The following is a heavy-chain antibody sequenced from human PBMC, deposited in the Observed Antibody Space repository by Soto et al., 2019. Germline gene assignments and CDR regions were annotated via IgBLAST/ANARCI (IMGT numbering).Heavy chain of an antibody. Sequence: ASVKVSFKASGGTFSSYTISWVRQAPGQGLEWMGRIIPILGIANYAQKFQGRVTITADKSTSTAYMELSSLRSEDTAVYYCARNHIDYYYMDVWGKGTTVTVSS. J-gene: IGHJ6*03. CDR2: IIPILGIA. CDR3: ARNHIDYYYMDV. CDR1: GGTFSSYT. V-gene: IGHV1-69*02. D-gene: IGHD5-12*01.